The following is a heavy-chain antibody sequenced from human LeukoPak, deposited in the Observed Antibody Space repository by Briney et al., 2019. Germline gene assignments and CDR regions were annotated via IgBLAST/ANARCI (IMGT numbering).Heavy chain of an antibody. D-gene: IGHD5-18*01. V-gene: IGHV4-59*01. CDR2: MQSTGNS. CDR3: ARDKQHSYGRYFDH. Sequence: SETLSLTCTVSGGSISTYHWNWIRKSPGKGLEWIGYMQSTGNSNYNPSLKSRVTMSVDMSRNQIVLNLSSVTAADTAVYFCARDKQHSYGRYFDHWGQGTPVTVSS. J-gene: IGHJ4*02. CDR1: GGSISTYH.